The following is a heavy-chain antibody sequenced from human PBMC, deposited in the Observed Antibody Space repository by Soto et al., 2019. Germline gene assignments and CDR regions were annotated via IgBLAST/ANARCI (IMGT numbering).Heavy chain of an antibody. J-gene: IGHJ6*02. Sequence: GGSLRLSCEASGFTFRDYYMTWFRQAPGKGLEWLSYIDSSTKYTNYADSVKGRFTISRDNAKNSLYLQMNSLRADDTAVYYCAREYYYTMDVWGQGTMVTVSS. CDR3: AREYYYTMDV. CDR2: IDSSTKYT. CDR1: GFTFRDYY. V-gene: IGHV3-11*05.